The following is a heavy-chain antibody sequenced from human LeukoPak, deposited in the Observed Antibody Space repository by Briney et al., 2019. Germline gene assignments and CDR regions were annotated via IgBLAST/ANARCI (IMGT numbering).Heavy chain of an antibody. Sequence: GGSLRLSCAASGFTFSSYAMSWVRQAPGKGLEWVSAISGSGGSTYYADSVKGRFTISRDNSKNTLYLQMNSLRAEDTAVYYCARSSSGWEDFDYWGQGTLVTVSS. D-gene: IGHD6-19*01. CDR3: ARSSSGWEDFDY. CDR1: GFTFSSYA. V-gene: IGHV3-23*01. J-gene: IGHJ4*02. CDR2: ISGSGGST.